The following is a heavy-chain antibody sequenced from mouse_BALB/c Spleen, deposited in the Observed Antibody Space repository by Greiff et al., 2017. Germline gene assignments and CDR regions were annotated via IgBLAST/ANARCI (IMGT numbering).Heavy chain of an antibody. CDR3: TRDPHYYGSSPYAMDY. D-gene: IGHD1-1*01. Sequence: EVQLVESGGGLVKPGGSLKLSCAASGFTFSSYTMSWVRQTPEKRLEWVATISSGGSYTYYPDSVKGRFTISRDNAKNTLYLQMSSLKSEDTAMYYCTRDPHYYGSSPYAMDYWGQGTSVTVSS. CDR1: GFTFSSYT. J-gene: IGHJ4*01. V-gene: IGHV5-6-4*01. CDR2: ISSGGSYT.